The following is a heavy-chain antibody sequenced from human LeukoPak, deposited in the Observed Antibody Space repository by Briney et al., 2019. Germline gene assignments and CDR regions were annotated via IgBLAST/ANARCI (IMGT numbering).Heavy chain of an antibody. CDR3: ARRGYCSSTSCYEYWFDP. Sequence: SETLSLTCAVYGGSFSGYYWSWIRQPPGKGLEWIGEINHSGSTNYNPSLKSRVTISVDTSKNQFSLKLSSVTATDTAVYYCARRGYCSSTSCYEYWFDPWGQGTLVTVSS. J-gene: IGHJ5*02. CDR1: GGSFSGYY. V-gene: IGHV4-34*01. CDR2: INHSGST. D-gene: IGHD2-2*01.